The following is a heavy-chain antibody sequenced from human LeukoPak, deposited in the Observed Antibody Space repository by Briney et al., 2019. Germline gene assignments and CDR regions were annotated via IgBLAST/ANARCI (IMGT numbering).Heavy chain of an antibody. Sequence: GGSLRLSCAASGFTFSSDSMNWVRQAPGKGLEWVSSISSSSSYIYYADSVKGRFTISRDNAKNSLYLQMNSLRAEDTAVYYCASAGGNSFHYYYMDVWGKGTTVTVSS. CDR1: GFTFSSDS. V-gene: IGHV3-21*01. J-gene: IGHJ6*03. CDR3: ASAGGNSFHYYYMDV. D-gene: IGHD4-23*01. CDR2: ISSSSSYI.